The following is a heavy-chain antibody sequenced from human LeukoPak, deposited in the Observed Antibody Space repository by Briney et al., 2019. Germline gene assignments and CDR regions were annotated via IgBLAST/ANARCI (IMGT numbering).Heavy chain of an antibody. CDR2: IGGSGVST. Sequence: GGSLRLSCAASGFTFSSYSMNWVRQAPGRGLEWVSAIGGSGVSTYYADSVKGRFTVSRDNSKNTLYLQMNSLRAEDTAVYHCAKDVVGTTTFFDHWGQGTLVTVSS. CDR1: GFTFSSYS. J-gene: IGHJ4*02. CDR3: AKDVVGTTTFFDH. V-gene: IGHV3-23*01. D-gene: IGHD1-26*01.